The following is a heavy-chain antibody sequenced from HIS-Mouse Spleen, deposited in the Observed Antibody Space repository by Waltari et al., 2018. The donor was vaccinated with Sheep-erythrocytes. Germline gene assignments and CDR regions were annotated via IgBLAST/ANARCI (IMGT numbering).Heavy chain of an antibody. CDR3: ARVASGATFDY. V-gene: IGHV3-21*01. J-gene: IGHJ4*02. CDR2: ISRSSYI. D-gene: IGHD1-26*01. CDR1: GFTFSSYS. Sequence: EVQLVESGGGLVKPGGSLRLSCAASGFTFSSYSMNWVRQAPGKGLGWVSAISRSSYIYYADSVKGRFTISRDNAKNSLYLQMNSLRAEDTAVYYCARVASGATFDYWGQGTLVTVSS.